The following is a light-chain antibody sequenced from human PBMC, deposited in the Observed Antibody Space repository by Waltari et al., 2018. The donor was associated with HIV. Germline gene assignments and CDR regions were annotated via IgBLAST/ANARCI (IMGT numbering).Light chain of an antibody. V-gene: IGKV1-NL1*01. CDR2: GAF. Sequence: DIQMTQSPSSLSASIGDTVTISCRASQDTSNSVSWFQEQPGKVPKLLVHGAFIVTRGVPTRVSGSGSGTDYTLTINGLQAEDFASYFCQQYHGVPLTFGGGTRVDI. CDR3: QQYHGVPLT. CDR1: QDTSNS. J-gene: IGKJ4*01.